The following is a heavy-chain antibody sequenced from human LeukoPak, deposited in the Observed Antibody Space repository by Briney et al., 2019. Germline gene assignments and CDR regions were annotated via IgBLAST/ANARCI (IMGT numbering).Heavy chain of an antibody. CDR2: IYYSGST. J-gene: IGHJ4*02. CDR1: GGSVSSSGYY. Sequence: PSETLSLTCTVSGGSVSSSGYYWGWIRQPPGKGLEWIGSIYYSGSTYYNPSLKSRVSISVDTSKNQFSLNLTSVTAADTAVYYCARGGRSSGWYRYWGQGTLVTVSS. V-gene: IGHV4-39*07. CDR3: ARGGRSSGWYRY. D-gene: IGHD6-19*01.